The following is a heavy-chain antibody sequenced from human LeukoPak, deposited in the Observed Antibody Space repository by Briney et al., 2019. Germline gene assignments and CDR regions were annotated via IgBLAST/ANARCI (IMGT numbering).Heavy chain of an antibody. J-gene: IGHJ1*01. CDR1: GGSLSSGSYY. V-gene: IGHV4-61*01. CDR3: ASTSAAMGRYFQH. CDR2: IYYSGST. D-gene: IGHD2-2*01. Sequence: SDTLSLTCTVSGGSLSSGSYYWRWIRQPPGKGLEWIEYIYYSGSTNYNPSLKSRVTISVDTSKNQFSLKLSSVTAADTAVYYCASTSAAMGRYFQHWGQGTLVTVSS.